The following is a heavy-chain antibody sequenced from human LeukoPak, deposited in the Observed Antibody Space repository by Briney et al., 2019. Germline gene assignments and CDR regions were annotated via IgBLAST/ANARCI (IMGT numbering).Heavy chain of an antibody. CDR3: AKDIYGWKQWLALGYYYYGMDV. J-gene: IGHJ6*02. D-gene: IGHD6-19*01. CDR2: ISWNSGSI. V-gene: IGHV3-9*01. Sequence: GRSLRLSCAASGFTFDDYAMHWVRQAPGKGLEWVSGISWNSGSIGYADSVKGRFTISRDNAKNSLYLQMNSLRAEDTALYYCAKDIYGWKQWLALGYYYYGMDVWGQGTTVTVSS. CDR1: GFTFDDYA.